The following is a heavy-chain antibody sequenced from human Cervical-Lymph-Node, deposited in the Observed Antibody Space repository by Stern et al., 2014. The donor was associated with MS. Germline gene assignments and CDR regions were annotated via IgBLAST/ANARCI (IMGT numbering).Heavy chain of an antibody. Sequence: MQLVESGAEVKQPGASVKVSCKASGYIFTSDDIHWVRQASGQGLEWMAWINPDIGDTGYAQKFQGRVTLTRDTSINTAYIEMTSLTSDDTAIYYCTKAWESWGQGTLITVSS. CDR3: TKAWES. V-gene: IGHV1-8*01. CDR1: GYIFTSDD. D-gene: IGHD1-26*01. J-gene: IGHJ5*02. CDR2: INPDIGDT.